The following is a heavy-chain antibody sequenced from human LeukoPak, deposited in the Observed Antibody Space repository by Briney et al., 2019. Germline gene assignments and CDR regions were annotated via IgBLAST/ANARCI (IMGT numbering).Heavy chain of an antibody. J-gene: IGHJ4*02. CDR2: TKQDGSEK. Sequence: GGSLRLSCAASGFSFSSRWMSWVRQAPGQGLEWVANTKQDGSEKYYVDSVKGRFTISRDNAKNSLYLQMNSLRVDHTAVYYCARDSDGYDLWGQGTLVTVSS. V-gene: IGHV3-7*01. CDR3: ARDSDGYDL. D-gene: IGHD2-15*01. CDR1: GFSFSSRW.